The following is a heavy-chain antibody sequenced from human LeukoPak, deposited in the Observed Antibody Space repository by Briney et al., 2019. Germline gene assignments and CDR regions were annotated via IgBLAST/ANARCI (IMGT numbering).Heavy chain of an antibody. CDR2: IIPILGVA. CDR3: AREQTTVTTDWFDP. V-gene: IGHV1-69*04. Sequence: SVKVSCKASGGTFSSYAISWVRQAPGQGLEWMGRIIPILGVANYAQKFQGRVTITADKSTSTAYMELSSLRSEDTAVYYCAREQTTVTTDWFDPWGQGTLVTVSS. D-gene: IGHD4-11*01. J-gene: IGHJ5*02. CDR1: GGTFSSYA.